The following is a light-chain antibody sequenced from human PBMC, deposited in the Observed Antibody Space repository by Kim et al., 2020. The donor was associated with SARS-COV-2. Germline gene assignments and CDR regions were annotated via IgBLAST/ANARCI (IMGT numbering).Light chain of an antibody. J-gene: IGLJ2*01. CDR2: DVT. CDR1: SSDIGGYKS. V-gene: IGLV2-14*03. CDR3: SSYTAASTWV. Sequence: QSVLTQPASVSGSPGQSITISCIGSSSDIGGYKSVSWYQQHPGKPPKLMISDVTKRPSGVSNRFSGSKSGNTASLTISGLQADDEADYYCSSYTAASTWVFGGGTKVTVL.